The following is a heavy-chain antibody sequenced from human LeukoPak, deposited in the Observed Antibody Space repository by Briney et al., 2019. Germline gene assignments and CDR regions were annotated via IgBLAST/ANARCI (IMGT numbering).Heavy chain of an antibody. CDR2: IYYSGST. D-gene: IGHD5-18*01. CDR3: AREGYSYGYDY. CDR1: GGSISSYY. V-gene: IGHV4-59*01. J-gene: IGHJ4*02. Sequence: NPSETLSLTCTVSGGSISSYYWSWIRQPPGKGLEWIGYIYYSGSTNYNPSLKNRVTISVDTSKNQFSLKLSSVTAADTAVYYCAREGYSYGYDYWGQGTLVTVSS.